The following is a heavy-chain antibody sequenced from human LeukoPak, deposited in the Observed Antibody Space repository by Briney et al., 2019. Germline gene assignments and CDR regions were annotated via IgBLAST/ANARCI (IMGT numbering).Heavy chain of an antibody. CDR3: AGAHCGGDCYSGRAFDI. CDR1: GDSISNNNW. V-gene: IGHV4-4*02. D-gene: IGHD2-21*02. J-gene: IGHJ3*02. CDR2: IFHSGDT. Sequence: SETLSLTCAVSGDSISNNNWWSWVRQPPGKGLEWIGEIFHSGDTNYKPSLKSRVTISVGKSKNQFSLKLSSVTAADTAVYYCAGAHCGGDCYSGRAFDIWGQGTMVTVSS.